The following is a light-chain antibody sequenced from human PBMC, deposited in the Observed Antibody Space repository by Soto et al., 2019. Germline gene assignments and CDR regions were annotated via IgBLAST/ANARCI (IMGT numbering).Light chain of an antibody. Sequence: EIVLTQSPATLSSFPGERATLSCRASQAVNTRLAWYQHKPGQAPRLLIYLTSNRATGIPARFSGSGSGTDFTLTISSLAPEDSAVYYCHQRQSGPRTFGQGTKVDIK. CDR3: HQRQSGPRT. J-gene: IGKJ1*01. V-gene: IGKV3-11*01. CDR2: LTS. CDR1: QAVNTR.